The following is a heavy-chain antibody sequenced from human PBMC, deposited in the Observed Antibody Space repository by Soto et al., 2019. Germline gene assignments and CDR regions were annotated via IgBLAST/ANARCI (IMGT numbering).Heavy chain of an antibody. CDR1: GFTVSSNY. CDR2: IYSGGST. D-gene: IGHD3-3*01. Sequence: GGSLRLSCAASGFTVSSNYMSWVRQAPGKGLEWVSVIYSGGSTYYADSVKGRFTISRDNSKNTLYLQMNSLRAEDTAVYYCACYDFWSGYSYAFDIWGQGTMVTVS. CDR3: ACYDFWSGYSYAFDI. V-gene: IGHV3-66*01. J-gene: IGHJ3*02.